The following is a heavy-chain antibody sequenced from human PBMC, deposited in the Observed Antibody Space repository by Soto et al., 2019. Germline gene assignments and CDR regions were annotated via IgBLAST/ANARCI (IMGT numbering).Heavy chain of an antibody. CDR3: ARDETLAGGTSWHGAGFAY. D-gene: IGHD2-15*01. Sequence: EVQLVESGGDLVQPGGSLRLACAASGFTVSSRYMSWVRQAPGQGLEWVSLIYTAGSTKYADSVKGRFISSRDNSRNTPVVQMDSLRDDVTAVYYCARDETLAGGTSWHGAGFAYWGQGTLVTVSA. CDR1: GFTVSSRY. V-gene: IGHV3-66*01. J-gene: IGHJ4*02. CDR2: IYTAGST.